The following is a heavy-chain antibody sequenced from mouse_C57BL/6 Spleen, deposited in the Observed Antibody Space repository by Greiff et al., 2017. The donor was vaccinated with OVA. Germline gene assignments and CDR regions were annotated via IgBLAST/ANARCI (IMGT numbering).Heavy chain of an antibody. CDR3: ARGGYYSWFAY. V-gene: IGHV3-6*01. J-gene: IGHJ3*01. CDR2: ISYDGSN. CDR1: GYSITSGYY. Sequence: EVKLVESGPGLVKPSQSLSLTCSVTGYSITSGYYWNWIRQFPGNKLEWMGYISYDGSNNYNPSLKNRISITRDTSKNQFFLKLNSVTTEDTATYYCARGGYYSWFAYWGQGTLVTVSA. D-gene: IGHD2-3*01.